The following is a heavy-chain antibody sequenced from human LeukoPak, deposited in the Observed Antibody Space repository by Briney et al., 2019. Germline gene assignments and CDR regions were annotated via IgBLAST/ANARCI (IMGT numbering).Heavy chain of an antibody. D-gene: IGHD5-24*01. J-gene: IGHJ4*02. CDR3: ARHSGRGRWLQMD. CDR2: INHSGST. CDR1: GGSFSDYH. Sequence: KSSETLSLTCAVYGGSFSDYHWNWIRQPPGKGLEWIGEINHSGSTNYNPSLKSRVTISVDTSKNQFSLKLSSVTAADTAVYYCARHSGRGRWLQMDWGQGTLVTVSS. V-gene: IGHV4-34*01.